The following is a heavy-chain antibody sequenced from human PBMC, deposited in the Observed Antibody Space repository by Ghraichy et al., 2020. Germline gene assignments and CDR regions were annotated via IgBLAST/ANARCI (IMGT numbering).Heavy chain of an antibody. CDR2: VSGSSSSV. J-gene: IGHJ4*02. CDR1: GFTFSSYA. Sequence: GSLRLSCAASGFTFSSYAMNWVRQAPGKGLEWVSYVSGSSSSVYYADSVKGRFTISRDNSKNSLYLQMDSLRDEDTAVYYCARDATSSAWGFDYWGQGALVTVSS. V-gene: IGHV3-48*02. D-gene: IGHD6-19*01. CDR3: ARDATSSAWGFDY.